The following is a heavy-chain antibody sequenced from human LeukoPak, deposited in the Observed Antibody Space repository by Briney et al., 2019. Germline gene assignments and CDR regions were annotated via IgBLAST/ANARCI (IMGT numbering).Heavy chain of an antibody. V-gene: IGHV3-33*01. CDR2: IWFDGSNK. CDR1: GFTFSSYG. CDR3: ARNTISTTHFDY. Sequence: GGSLRLSCAASGFTFSSYGMHWVRQAPGKGLEWVAVIWFDGSNKYYADSVKGRFTISRDNSKNTLYLQINSLRAEDTAVYYCARNTISTTHFDYWGRGTLVTVSS. J-gene: IGHJ4*02. D-gene: IGHD2-15*01.